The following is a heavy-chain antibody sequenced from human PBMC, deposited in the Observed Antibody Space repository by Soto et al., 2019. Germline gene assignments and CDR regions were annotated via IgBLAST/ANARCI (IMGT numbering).Heavy chain of an antibody. CDR3: ARHTSGWHYYDY. CDR2: ISGSSRYT. D-gene: IGHD6-19*01. V-gene: IGHV3-11*06. Sequence: SLRLSCAASGFNFSDHYMNWIRQAPGKGLEWVSYISGSSRYTNFADSVKGRFTISRDNAKNSLYLQMNSLRAEDTAVYYCARHTSGWHYYDYWGQGTPVTVSS. CDR1: GFNFSDHY. J-gene: IGHJ4*02.